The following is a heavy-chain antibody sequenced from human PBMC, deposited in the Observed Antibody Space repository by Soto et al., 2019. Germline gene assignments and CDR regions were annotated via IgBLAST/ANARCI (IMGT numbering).Heavy chain of an antibody. Sequence: QVQLVQSEAEVKKPGASVKVSCEASGYTFITHGISWVRQAPGQGLEWMGWVSGSNGNRKSAQKFKGRVTMTTETATSTAQMELRNRRSDYTAVYFCARDFYPLAYYFDPWGQGTLVTVSS. V-gene: IGHV1-18*04. CDR2: VSGSNGNR. CDR3: ARDFYPLAYYFDP. J-gene: IGHJ4*02. CDR1: GYTFITHG.